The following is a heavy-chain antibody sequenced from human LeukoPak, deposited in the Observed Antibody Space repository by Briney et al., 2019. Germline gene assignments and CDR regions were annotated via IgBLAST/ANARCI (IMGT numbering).Heavy chain of an antibody. J-gene: IGHJ6*02. CDR3: STWACYQGLDV. CDR2: IHADGGST. D-gene: IGHD1-26*01. V-gene: IGHV3-43*02. Sequence: GGSLRLSCAASGFTFTGYAMHWVRQIPGKGLECVSHIHADGGSTCYADSVKGRFTVSRDNGKNTLFLQMDSLTADDTAVYYCSTWACYQGLDVWGQGATVIVSS. CDR1: GFTFTGYA.